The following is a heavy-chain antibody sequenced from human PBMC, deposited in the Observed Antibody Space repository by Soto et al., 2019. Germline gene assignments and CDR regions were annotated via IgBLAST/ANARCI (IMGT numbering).Heavy chain of an antibody. Sequence: SQTLSLTCVISGYSFSINSAAWNWIRQSPSRGLEWLGRTYYRSKWYNDYAVSVKSRITINPDTSKNQFSLQLNSVTPEDTAVYYCARGGVAAPSTYYYYYGMDVWGQGTKVTVSS. D-gene: IGHD6-6*01. CDR1: GYSFSINSAA. J-gene: IGHJ6*02. CDR3: ARGGVAAPSTYYYYYGMDV. V-gene: IGHV6-1*01. CDR2: TYYRSKWYN.